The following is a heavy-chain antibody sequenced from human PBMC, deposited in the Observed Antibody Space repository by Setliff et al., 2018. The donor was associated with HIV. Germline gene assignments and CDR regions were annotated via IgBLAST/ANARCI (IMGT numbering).Heavy chain of an antibody. V-gene: IGHV3-74*01. Sequence: GGSLRLSCAASGFTFSSYWMHWVRQAPGKGLVWVSRINSDGRYTSYADSVKGRFTISRDNAKNTLYHQMNSLRAEDTAVYYCARGTSGSYYYQYYYYLDVWGKGTTVTVSS. CDR3: ARGTSGSYYYQYYYYLDV. CDR2: INSDGRYT. J-gene: IGHJ6*03. D-gene: IGHD1-1*01. CDR1: GFTFSSYW.